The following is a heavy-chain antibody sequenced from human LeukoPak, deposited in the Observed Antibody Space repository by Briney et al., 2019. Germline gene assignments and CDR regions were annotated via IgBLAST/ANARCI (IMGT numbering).Heavy chain of an antibody. D-gene: IGHD3-22*01. J-gene: IGHJ3*02. CDR3: ARASSYDSSGYYGPPRSNDAFDI. CDR2: IYYSGST. CDR1: GGSISSSSYY. Sequence: PSETLSLTCTVSGGSISSSSYYWGWIRQPPGKGLEWIGSIYYSGSTYYNPSLKSRVTISVDTSKNQFSLKLSSVTAADTAVYYCARASSYDSSGYYGPPRSNDAFDIWGQGTMVTVSS. V-gene: IGHV4-39*01.